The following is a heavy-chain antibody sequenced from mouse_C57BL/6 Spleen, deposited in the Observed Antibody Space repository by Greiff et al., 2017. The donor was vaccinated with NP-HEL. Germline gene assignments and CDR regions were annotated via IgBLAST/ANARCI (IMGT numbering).Heavy chain of an antibody. Sequence: VQLQQPGAELVKPGASVKLSCKASGYTFTSYWMHWVKQRPGQSLEWIGMIHPNSGSTNYNEKFKSKATLTVDKSSSTAYMQLSSLTSEDSAVYYCARDDYDVPFAYWGQGTLVTVSA. J-gene: IGHJ3*01. D-gene: IGHD2-4*01. CDR2: IHPNSGST. V-gene: IGHV1-64*01. CDR1: GYTFTSYW. CDR3: ARDDYDVPFAY.